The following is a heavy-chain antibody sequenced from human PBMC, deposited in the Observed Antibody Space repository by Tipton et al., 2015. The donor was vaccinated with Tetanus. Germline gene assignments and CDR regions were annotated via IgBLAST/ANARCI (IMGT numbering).Heavy chain of an antibody. J-gene: IGHJ6*02. D-gene: IGHD3-10*01. CDR1: GDSVSTGNFY. V-gene: IGHV4-30-4*01. CDR3: ARDRGVRGGYYYYHGMDV. CDR2: IHHSGLA. Sequence: TLSLTCTVSGDSVSTGNFYWSWIRQPPGKGLEWIAFIHHSGLAFSNPSLKSRVTISVDTPQKQISLKVNSVTAADTAVYYCARDRGVRGGYYYYHGMDVWGQGTTVTVSS.